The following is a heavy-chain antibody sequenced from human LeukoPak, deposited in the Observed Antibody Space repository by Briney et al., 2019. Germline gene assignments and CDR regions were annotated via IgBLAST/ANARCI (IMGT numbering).Heavy chain of an antibody. CDR1: GYTLTELS. CDR2: FDPEDGET. V-gene: IGHV1-24*01. D-gene: IGHD3-22*01. CDR3: ATLNYYYDSSGYYYGYAFDI. J-gene: IGHJ3*02. Sequence: ASVKVSCKVSGYTLTELSMHWVRQAPGKGLEWMGGFDPEDGETIYAQKFQGRVTMTEDTSTDTAYMELSSLRSEDTAVYYCATLNYYYDSSGYYYGYAFDIWGQGTMVTVFS.